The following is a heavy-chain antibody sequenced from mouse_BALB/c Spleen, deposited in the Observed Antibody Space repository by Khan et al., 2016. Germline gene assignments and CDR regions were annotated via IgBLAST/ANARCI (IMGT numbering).Heavy chain of an antibody. CDR1: GYTFTNYG. D-gene: IGHD2-3*01. CDR3: ARRRGYLSAMDY. CDR2: INTYTGEP. Sequence: HLVQSGPELKKPGETVKISCKASGYTFTNYGMNWVKQAPGKGLKWMGWINTYTGEPTYADDFKGRFAFSLETSASTVYLQINNLKNEDMATYFCARRRGYLSAMDYWGQGTSVTVSS. V-gene: IGHV9-1*02. J-gene: IGHJ4*01.